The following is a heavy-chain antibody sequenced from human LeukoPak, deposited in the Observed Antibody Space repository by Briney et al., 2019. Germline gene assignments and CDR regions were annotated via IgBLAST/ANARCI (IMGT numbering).Heavy chain of an antibody. CDR2: IKSDSATI. Sequence: GGSLRLSCAASGFTFSRYSMNWVRQAPGKELEWVSYIKSDSATIYYADSVKGRFTISRDNANNLLYLQMNSLRAEDTAVYYCARGVGSSSWSTHWSDPWGQGTLVTVSS. CDR1: GFTFSRYS. V-gene: IGHV3-48*04. CDR3: ARGVGSSSWSTHWSDP. D-gene: IGHD6-13*01. J-gene: IGHJ5*02.